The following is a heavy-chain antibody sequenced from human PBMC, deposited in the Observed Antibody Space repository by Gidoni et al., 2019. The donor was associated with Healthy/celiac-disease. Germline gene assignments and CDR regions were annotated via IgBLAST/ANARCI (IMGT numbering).Heavy chain of an antibody. CDR3: TTARYSYGKIDY. V-gene: IGHV3-15*07. CDR1: SNAW. CDR2: IKSKTDGGTT. J-gene: IGHJ4*02. Sequence: SNAWMNWVRQAPGKGLEWVGRIKSKTDGGTTDYAAPVKGRFTISRDDSKNTLYLQMNSLKTEDTAVYYCTTARYSYGKIDYWGQGTLVTVSS. D-gene: IGHD5-18*01.